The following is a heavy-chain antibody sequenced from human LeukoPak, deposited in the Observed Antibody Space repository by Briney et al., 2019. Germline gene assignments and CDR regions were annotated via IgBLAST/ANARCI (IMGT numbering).Heavy chain of an antibody. V-gene: IGHV3-33*01. CDR1: GFTFSSYG. Sequence: QPGRSLRLSCAASGFTFSSYGMHWVRQAPGKGLEWVAAIWYDGSNKYYADSVKGRFTISRDNSKNTLYLQMNSLRAEDTAVYYCAREDSSGYYYVFNYWGQGTLVTVSS. CDR3: AREDSSGYYYVFNY. D-gene: IGHD3-22*01. CDR2: IWYDGSNK. J-gene: IGHJ4*02.